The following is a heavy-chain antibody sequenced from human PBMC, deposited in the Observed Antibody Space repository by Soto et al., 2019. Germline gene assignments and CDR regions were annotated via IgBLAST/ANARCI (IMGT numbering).Heavy chain of an antibody. J-gene: IGHJ4*02. CDR3: ARDLRTDFDY. V-gene: IGHV3-48*01. CDR2: ISSSSSTI. CDR1: GVTFRSYS. Sequence: GGALRLSCAASGVTFRSYSMNWVRQAPGKGLEWVSYISSSSSTIYYADSVKGRFTISRDNAKNSLYLQMNSLRAEDTAVYYCARDLRTDFDYWGQGTLVTVSS.